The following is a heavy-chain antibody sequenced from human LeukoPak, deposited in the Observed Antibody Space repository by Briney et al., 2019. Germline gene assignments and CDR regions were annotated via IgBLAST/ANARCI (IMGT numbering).Heavy chain of an antibody. J-gene: IGHJ6*03. D-gene: IGHD3-22*01. CDR3: AKGSEMIVVVNFYMDV. CDR2: ISGSGGST. CDR1: GFTFSSYA. V-gene: IGHV3-23*01. Sequence: GGSLRLSCAASGFTFSSYAMSWVRLAPGKGLEWVSAISGSGGSTYYADSVKGRFTISRDNSKNTLYLQMNSLRAEDTAVYYCAKGSEMIVVVNFYMDVWGKGTTVTVSS.